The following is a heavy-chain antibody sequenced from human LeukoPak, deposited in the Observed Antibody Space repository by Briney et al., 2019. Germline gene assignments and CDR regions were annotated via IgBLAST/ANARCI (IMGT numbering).Heavy chain of an antibody. Sequence: GGSLRLSCAASGFTFSSSWMNWVRQARGKGLEWVANINQDGSTKYYVDSVKGRFTISRDNAKNSLYLQMSSLRAEDTAVYYCATLNGPLFEYWGQGTLVTVSS. CDR3: ATLNGPLFEY. CDR1: GFTFSSSW. V-gene: IGHV3-7*01. J-gene: IGHJ4*02. D-gene: IGHD2-8*01. CDR2: INQDGSTK.